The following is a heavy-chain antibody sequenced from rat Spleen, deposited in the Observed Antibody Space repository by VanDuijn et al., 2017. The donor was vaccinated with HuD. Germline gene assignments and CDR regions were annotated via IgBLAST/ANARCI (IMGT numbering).Heavy chain of an antibody. Sequence: QVQLKESGPGLVQPSQTLSLTCTVSGFSLTSYHVSWVRQPPGKSLVWVGAIWAGGGTHYDSAVPSHLTISRDTSKSQVFLKMDRLQPEDTGTYYCAIHNCYFDYWGQGVMVTVSS. CDR1: GFSLTSYH. D-gene: IGHD5-1*01. CDR3: AIHNCYFDY. CDR2: IWAGGGT. V-gene: IGHV2-72*01. J-gene: IGHJ2*01.